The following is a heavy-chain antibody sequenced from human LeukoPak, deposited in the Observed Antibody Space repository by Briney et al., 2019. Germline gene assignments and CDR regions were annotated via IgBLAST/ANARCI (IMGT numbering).Heavy chain of an antibody. CDR2: ISSSSSTI. V-gene: IGHV3-48*01. CDR1: GFTFSSYS. CDR3: ARSRLRYFDWLPTSFDY. D-gene: IGHD3-9*01. J-gene: IGHJ4*02. Sequence: GGSLRLSCAASGFTFSSYSMNWVRQAPGKGLEWVSYISSSSSTIYYADSVKGRFTISRDNAKNSLYLQMNSLRAEDTAVYYCARSRLRYFDWLPTSFDYWGQGILVTVSS.